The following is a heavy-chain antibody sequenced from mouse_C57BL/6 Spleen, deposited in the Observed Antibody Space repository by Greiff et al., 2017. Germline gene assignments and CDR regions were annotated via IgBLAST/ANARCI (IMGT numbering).Heavy chain of an antibody. V-gene: IGHV1-64*01. CDR2: IHPNSGST. D-gene: IGHD4-1*01. CDR1: GYTFTSYW. J-gene: IGHJ1*03. Sequence: QVQLQQPGAELVKPGASVKLSCKASGYTFTSYWMHWVKQRPGQGLEWIGMIHPNSGSTNYNEKFKSKATLTVDKSSSTAYMQLSSLTSEDSAVYYCARERELGRGGYWYFDVWGTGTTVTVSS. CDR3: ARERELGRGGYWYFDV.